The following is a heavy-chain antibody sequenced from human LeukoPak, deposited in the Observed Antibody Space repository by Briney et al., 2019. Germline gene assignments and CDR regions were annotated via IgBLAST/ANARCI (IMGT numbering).Heavy chain of an antibody. CDR3: ATGRAATGSLGY. CDR2: IYYTGST. D-gene: IGHD6-25*01. J-gene: IGHJ4*02. CDR1: GGSISSYY. Sequence: SETLSLTCTVSGGSISSYYWGWIRQPPGKGLEWIGYIYYTGSTNFNPSLKSRVTMSLDTSKNQFSLKLNSVTAADTAVYYCATGRAATGSLGYWGQGTLVTVSS. V-gene: IGHV4-59*01.